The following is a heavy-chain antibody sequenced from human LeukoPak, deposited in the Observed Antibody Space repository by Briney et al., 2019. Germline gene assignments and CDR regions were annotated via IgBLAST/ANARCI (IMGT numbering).Heavy chain of an antibody. V-gene: IGHV3-23*01. CDR2: ISGSGGST. D-gene: IGHD6-19*01. J-gene: IGHJ4*02. CDR1: GFTFNTYG. Sequence: GGSLRLSCAASGFTFNTYGMSWVRQAPGKGLEWVSGISGSGGSTYYADSVKGRFTISRDNSKNTLYLQMNSLRAEDTAVYYCAKDNAYSSGWLYYFDYWGQGTLVTVSS. CDR3: AKDNAYSSGWLYYFDY.